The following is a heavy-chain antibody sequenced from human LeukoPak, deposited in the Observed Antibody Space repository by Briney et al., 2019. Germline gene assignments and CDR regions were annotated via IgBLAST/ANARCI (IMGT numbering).Heavy chain of an antibody. CDR2: IYYSGST. CDR3: ARGYCSGGTCAPEGNWFDP. J-gene: IGHJ5*02. CDR1: GGSISSYY. Sequence: TSETLSLTCTVSGGSISSYYWSWIRKPPRKGLEWIGYIYYSGSTNYNPSLKSRVTISVDTSKNQFSLKLSSVTAADTAVYYCARGYCSGGTCAPEGNWFDPWGQGTLVTVSS. D-gene: IGHD2-15*01. V-gene: IGHV4-59*01.